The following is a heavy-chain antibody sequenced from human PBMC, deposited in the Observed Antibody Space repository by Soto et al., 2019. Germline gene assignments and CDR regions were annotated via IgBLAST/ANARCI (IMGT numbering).Heavy chain of an antibody. CDR3: AGGGVRGVITRTRDYYGMDV. Sequence: GEALKISCKGSGYSFTSYWIGWVRQMPGKGLEWMGIIYPGDSDTRYSPSFQGQVTISADKSISTAYLQWSSLKASDTAMYYFAGGGVRGVITRTRDYYGMDVWGQGTTVTVSS. CDR1: GYSFTSYW. J-gene: IGHJ6*02. CDR2: IYPGDSDT. V-gene: IGHV5-51*01. D-gene: IGHD3-10*01.